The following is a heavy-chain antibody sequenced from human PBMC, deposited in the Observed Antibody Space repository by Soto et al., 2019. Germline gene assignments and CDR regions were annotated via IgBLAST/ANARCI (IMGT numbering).Heavy chain of an antibody. CDR1: GFTFSSYA. Sequence: GGSLRLSCAASGFTFSSYAMSWVRQAPGKGLEWVSAISGSGGSTYYADSAKGRFTISRDNSKNTLYLQMNSLRAEDTAVYYCAKDLADQLVAGTFDYWGQGTLVTISS. J-gene: IGHJ4*02. CDR2: ISGSGGST. CDR3: AKDLADQLVAGTFDY. D-gene: IGHD6-19*01. V-gene: IGHV3-23*01.